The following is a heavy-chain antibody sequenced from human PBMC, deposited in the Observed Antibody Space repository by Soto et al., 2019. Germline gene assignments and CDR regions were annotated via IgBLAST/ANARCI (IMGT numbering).Heavy chain of an antibody. V-gene: IGHV4-4*07. D-gene: IGHD3-9*01. CDR1: GRSMSGYY. J-gene: IGHJ4*02. Sequence: SETLSLTCTVSGRSMSGYYWSWIRQPAGERLEWIGRIYTSGTTDFNPSLKGRVTMSVDTSKNQFSLKLTSVTAADTALYYCAREDYYDTGYYVVWGQGTQVTVYS. CDR2: IYTSGTT. CDR3: AREDYYDTGYYVV.